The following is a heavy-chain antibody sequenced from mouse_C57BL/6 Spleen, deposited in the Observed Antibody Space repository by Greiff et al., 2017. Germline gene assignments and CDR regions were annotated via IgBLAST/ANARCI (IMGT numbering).Heavy chain of an antibody. CDR1: GYTFTTYG. V-gene: IGHV1-81*01. CDR3: ARYDYYYGSSPYYFDY. J-gene: IGHJ2*01. CDR2: IYPRSGNI. D-gene: IGHD1-1*01. Sequence: VQLHQSGADLARPGASVKLSCKASGYTFTTYGITWVKQRTGQGLEWIGEIYPRSGNIYYNEKFKGKATLTAGKSSSTAYMELRSLTSEDSAVYFCARYDYYYGSSPYYFDYWGQGTTLTVSS.